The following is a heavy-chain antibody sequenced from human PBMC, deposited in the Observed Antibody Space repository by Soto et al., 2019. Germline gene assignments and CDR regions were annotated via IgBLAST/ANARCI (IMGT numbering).Heavy chain of an antibody. J-gene: IGHJ6*02. CDR2: ISSSSSYI. D-gene: IGHD6-13*01. CDR3: ARDSSSWSDYSYYGMDV. CDR1: GFTFSSYS. V-gene: IGHV3-21*01. Sequence: GGSLRLSCAASGFTFSSYSMNWVRQAPGKGLEWVSSISSSSSYIYYADSVKGRFTISRDNAKNSLYLQMNSLRAEDTAVYYCARDSSSWSDYSYYGMDVWGQGTTVTV.